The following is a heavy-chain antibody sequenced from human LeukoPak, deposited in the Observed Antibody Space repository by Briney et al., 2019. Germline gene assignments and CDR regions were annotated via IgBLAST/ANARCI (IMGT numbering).Heavy chain of an antibody. CDR1: GFSFERYW. D-gene: IGHD2-15*01. CDR3: ARDRGGAESHGFDAFDL. J-gene: IGHJ3*01. V-gene: IGHV3-7*01. Sequence: GGSLRLSCAASGFSFERYWMSWVRQAPGKGLEWVANIKREGSEKYYVDSVEGRFTISRDNFKNSVYLQMNNLRVEDTAVYYCARDRGGAESHGFDAFDLWGQGTIVTVSS. CDR2: IKREGSEK.